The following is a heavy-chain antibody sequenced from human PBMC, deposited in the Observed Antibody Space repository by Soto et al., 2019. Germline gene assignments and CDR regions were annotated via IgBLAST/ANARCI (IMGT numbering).Heavy chain of an antibody. CDR2: IYTSGST. D-gene: IGHD2-2*01. CDR3: ARDVSGSSTSGYYYYGMDA. Sequence: PSETLSLTCTVSGGSISSYYWSWIRQPAGKGLELIGRIYTSGSTDHNPSLKSRVTMSVDTSKNQFSLKLSSVTAADTAVYYCARDVSGSSTSGYYYYGMDAWGQGTTVTVS. CDR1: GGSISSYY. V-gene: IGHV4-4*07. J-gene: IGHJ6*02.